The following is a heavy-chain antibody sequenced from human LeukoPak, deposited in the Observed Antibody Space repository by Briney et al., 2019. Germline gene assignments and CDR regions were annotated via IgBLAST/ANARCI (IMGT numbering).Heavy chain of an antibody. J-gene: IGHJ6*03. Sequence: SVKLSCTASGGTFSSYAISWVRQAPGQGLEWMGGIIPIFGTANYAPTFKGRVTITTDESTSTAYMELSSLRSEDTAVYYWARAEGYCSSSSCWAVGDDYYYMDVWGKGTTVTVSS. CDR3: ARAEGYCSSSSCWAVGDDYYYMDV. CDR2: IIPIFGTA. D-gene: IGHD2-2*01. V-gene: IGHV1-69*05. CDR1: GGTFSSYA.